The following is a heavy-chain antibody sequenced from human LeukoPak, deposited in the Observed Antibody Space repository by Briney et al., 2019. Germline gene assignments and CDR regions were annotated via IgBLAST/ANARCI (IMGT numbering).Heavy chain of an antibody. V-gene: IGHV1-24*01. J-gene: IGHJ4*02. CDR1: GDTLTELS. CDR3: FTGGPWGLLKY. Sequence: ASVKVSCKVSGDTLTELSTHWVRQAPGKGLEWMGSINHEDGEKIYAQTVKGRVTITKDRAKDTSYMELNSLRSEDTAVYYCFTGGPWGLLKYWGEGTLVPVSS. CDR2: INHEDGEK. D-gene: IGHD3-16*01.